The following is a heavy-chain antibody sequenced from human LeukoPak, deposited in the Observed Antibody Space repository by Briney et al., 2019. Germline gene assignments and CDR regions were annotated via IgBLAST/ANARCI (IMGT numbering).Heavy chain of an antibody. V-gene: IGHV3-11*01. J-gene: IGHJ6*02. CDR1: GFTFSDYY. CDR3: ARPGSGPLYSSSWVSYYYYGMDV. D-gene: IGHD6-13*01. CDR2: ISSSGSTI. Sequence: GGSLRLSCAASGFTFSDYYMSWIRQAPEKGLEWVSYISSSGSTIYYADSVKGRFTISRDNAKNSLYLQMNSLRAEDTAVYYCARPGSGPLYSSSWVSYYYYGMDVWGQGTTVTVSS.